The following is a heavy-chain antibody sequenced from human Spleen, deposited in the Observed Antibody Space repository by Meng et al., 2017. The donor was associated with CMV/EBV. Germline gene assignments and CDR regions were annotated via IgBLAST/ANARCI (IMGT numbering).Heavy chain of an antibody. CDR2: IRSNANSYAT. J-gene: IGHJ5*01. CDR3: TRLTEYSSSSWFDS. D-gene: IGHD6-6*01. V-gene: IGHV3-73*01. Sequence: GGSLRLSCAASGFSFSGTALHWVRQPSGKGMEWVGRIRSNANSYATAYYTSVRGRFTISRDDSKNTAYLQMNSLKTEDTAVYYCTRLTEYSSSSWFDSWGQGTLVTVSS. CDR1: GFSFSGTA.